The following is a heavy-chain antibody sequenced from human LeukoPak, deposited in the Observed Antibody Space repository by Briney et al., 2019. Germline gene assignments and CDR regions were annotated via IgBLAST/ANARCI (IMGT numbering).Heavy chain of an antibody. CDR1: GFTFSSYE. CDR3: ARDLMVRRRFGELGPPGGMDV. V-gene: IGHV3-48*03. D-gene: IGHD3-10*01. Sequence: GGSLRLSCAASGFTFSSYEMNWVRQAPGKGLEWVSYISSSGSTIYYADSVKGRFTISRDNAKNSLYLQMNSLRAEDTAVYYCARDLMVRRRFGELGPPGGMDVWGKGTTVTVSS. CDR2: ISSSGSTI. J-gene: IGHJ6*04.